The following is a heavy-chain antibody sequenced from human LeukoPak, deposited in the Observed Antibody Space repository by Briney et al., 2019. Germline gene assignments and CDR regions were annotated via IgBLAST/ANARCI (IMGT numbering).Heavy chain of an antibody. Sequence: GGSLRLSCAASGFTFDDYAMHWVRQVPGKAPEWVSYISADGGIIHYAESVMGRFTISRDSSKESLFLQMNSLRVEDTALYYCAKDTGRIGGYMNVWGKGTTVNVSS. CDR2: ISADGGII. V-gene: IGHV3-43D*03. J-gene: IGHJ6*03. CDR1: GFTFDDYA. CDR3: AKDTGRIGGYMNV. D-gene: IGHD1-26*01.